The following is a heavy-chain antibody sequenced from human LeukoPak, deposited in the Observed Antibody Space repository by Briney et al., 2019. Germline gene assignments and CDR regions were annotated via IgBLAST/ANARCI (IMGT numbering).Heavy chain of an antibody. CDR1: GFTFSSYA. CDR2: ISSNGGST. V-gene: IGHV3-64*01. Sequence: GGSLRLSCAASGFTFSSYAMPWVRQAPGKGLEYVSAISSNGGSTYYANSVKGRFTISRDNSKNTLYLQMGSLRAEDMAVYYCAREGSDSPFDYWGQGTLVTVSS. CDR3: AREGSDSPFDY. J-gene: IGHJ4*02. D-gene: IGHD3-22*01.